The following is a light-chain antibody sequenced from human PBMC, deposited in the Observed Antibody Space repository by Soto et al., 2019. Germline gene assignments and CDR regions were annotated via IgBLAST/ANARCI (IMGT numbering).Light chain of an antibody. V-gene: IGKV1-5*01. CDR3: HSRA. Sequence: DIQLTQTPSTLSASVGDEVTITCRASQTISRWLAWYQQKPGRAPKLLIYDATTLESGVPSRFSGSGSETAFTLTISRLQPDDFATYFCHSRAFGQRTRL. CDR1: QTISRW. J-gene: IGKJ5*01. CDR2: DAT.